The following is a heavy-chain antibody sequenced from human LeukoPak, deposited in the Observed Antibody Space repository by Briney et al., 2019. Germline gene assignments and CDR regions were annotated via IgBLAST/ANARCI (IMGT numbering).Heavy chain of an antibody. CDR1: GGSISSYY. V-gene: IGHV4-59*12. D-gene: IGHD6-6*01. J-gene: IGHJ3*02. CDR3: ARIIAAVSGDDAFDI. Sequence: SETLSLTCTVSGGSISSYYWSWIRQPPGKGLEWIGYIYYSGSTNYNPSLKSRVTISVDTSKNQFSLKLSSVTAADTAVYYCARIIAAVSGDDAFDIWGQGTMVTVSS. CDR2: IYYSGST.